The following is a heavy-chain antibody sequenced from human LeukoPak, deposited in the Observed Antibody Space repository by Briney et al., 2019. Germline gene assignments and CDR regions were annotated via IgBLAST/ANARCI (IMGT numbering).Heavy chain of an antibody. CDR1: GYTFTSHG. V-gene: IGHV1-18*01. D-gene: IGHD1-1*01. Sequence: ASVKVSCKASGYTFTSHGISWARQAPGQGLEWMGWTGTHNGNTNYAQNLQGRVTMTTDTSTSTAYMELRGLRSDDTAVYYCARNRGERGSFDYWGQGTLVTVSS. J-gene: IGHJ4*02. CDR2: TGTHNGNT. CDR3: ARNRGERGSFDY.